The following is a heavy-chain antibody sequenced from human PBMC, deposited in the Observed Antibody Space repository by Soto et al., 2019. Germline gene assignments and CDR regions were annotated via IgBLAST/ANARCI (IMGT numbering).Heavy chain of an antibody. CDR3: ARVADLYYYYMDV. D-gene: IGHD6-13*01. CDR2: IIPILGIA. Sequence: SVKVSCKASGGTFSSYTISWVRQAPGQGLEWMGRIIPILGIANYAQKFQGRVTITADKSTSTAYMELSSLRSEDTAVYYCARVADLYYYYMDVWGKGTTVTVSS. CDR1: GGTFSSYT. V-gene: IGHV1-69*02. J-gene: IGHJ6*03.